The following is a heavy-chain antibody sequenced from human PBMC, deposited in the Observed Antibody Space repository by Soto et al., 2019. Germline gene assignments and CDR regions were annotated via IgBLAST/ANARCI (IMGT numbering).Heavy chain of an antibody. J-gene: IGHJ3*02. Sequence: GGSLRLSCAASGFTFSSYGMHWVRQAPGKGLEWVAVISYDGSNKYYADSVKGRFTISRDNSKNTLYLQMNSLRAEDTAVYCCAKAFFGPKSGSLQINDAFDIWCQGTMVAVSS. D-gene: IGHD1-26*01. V-gene: IGHV3-30*18. CDR3: AKAFFGPKSGSLQINDAFDI. CDR1: GFTFSSYG. CDR2: ISYDGSNK.